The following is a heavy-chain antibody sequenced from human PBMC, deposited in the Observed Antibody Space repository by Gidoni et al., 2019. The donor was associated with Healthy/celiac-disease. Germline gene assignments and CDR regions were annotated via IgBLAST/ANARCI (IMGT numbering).Heavy chain of an antibody. CDR2: IYYSGRT. CDR3: ARLGVYYDSSGYPMPYYFDY. D-gene: IGHD3-22*01. Sequence: QLQLQESGPGLVKPSETLSLTCTVSGGSISSSSYYWGWIRQPPGKGLEWIGSIYYSGRTYYNPSPNSRVTISVDTSKNQFSLKLSSVTAADTALYYCARLGVYYDSSGYPMPYYFDYWGQGTLVTVSS. CDR1: GGSISSSSYY. V-gene: IGHV4-39*01. J-gene: IGHJ4*02.